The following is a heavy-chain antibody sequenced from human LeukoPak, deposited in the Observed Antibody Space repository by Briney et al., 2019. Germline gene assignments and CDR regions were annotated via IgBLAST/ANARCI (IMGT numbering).Heavy chain of an antibody. CDR3: VRCHGSGTTPLN. Sequence: SETLSLTCTVSGGSISSGGYYWNWVRQHPGMDLEWIGYIYYTGSTYYNPSLNSRATISVDTSKNQLSLELSSVTAADTAVYYCVRCHGSGTTPLNWGQGTLVTVSS. D-gene: IGHD3-10*01. V-gene: IGHV4-31*03. J-gene: IGHJ4*02. CDR1: GGSISSGGYY. CDR2: IYYTGST.